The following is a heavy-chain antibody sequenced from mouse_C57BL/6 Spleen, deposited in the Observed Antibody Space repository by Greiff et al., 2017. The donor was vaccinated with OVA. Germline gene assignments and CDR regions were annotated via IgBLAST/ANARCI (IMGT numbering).Heavy chain of an antibody. V-gene: IGHV1-80*01. Sequence: VQRVESGAELVKPGASVKISCKASGYAFSSYWMNWVKQRPGKGLEWIGQIYPGDGDTNYNGKFKGKATLTADKSSSTAYMQLSSLTSEDSAVYFCAREGLSSYWYFDVWGTGTTVTVSS. CDR3: AREGLSSYWYFDV. D-gene: IGHD1-1*01. J-gene: IGHJ1*03. CDR2: IYPGDGDT. CDR1: GYAFSSYW.